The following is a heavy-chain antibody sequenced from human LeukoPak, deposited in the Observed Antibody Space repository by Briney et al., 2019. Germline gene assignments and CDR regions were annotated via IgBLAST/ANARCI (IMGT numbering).Heavy chain of an antibody. CDR1: GYSISSGYY. Sequence: SETLSLTCTVSGYSISSGYYWGWIRQPPGKGLEWIGSIYHSGSTYYNPSLKSRVTISVDTSKNRFSLKLSSVTAADTAVYYCATSTGPFDYWGQGTLVTVSS. CDR2: IYHSGST. V-gene: IGHV4-38-2*02. CDR3: ATSTGPFDY. D-gene: IGHD2-2*01. J-gene: IGHJ4*02.